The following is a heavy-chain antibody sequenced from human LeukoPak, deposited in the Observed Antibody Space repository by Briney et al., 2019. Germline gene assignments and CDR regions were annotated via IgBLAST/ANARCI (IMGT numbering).Heavy chain of an antibody. J-gene: IGHJ3*02. Sequence: SETLSLTCTVSGASISSYYWNWIRQPPGKGLEWIGYIYYSGTTNYNPSLKSRVTISIDTSKNQFSLKLSSVTAADTAVYYCARHEWVISMARVAFYIWGQGTMVTVSS. V-gene: IGHV4-59*08. CDR1: GASISSYY. CDR3: ARHEWVISMARVAFYI. D-gene: IGHD3-10*01. CDR2: IYYSGTT.